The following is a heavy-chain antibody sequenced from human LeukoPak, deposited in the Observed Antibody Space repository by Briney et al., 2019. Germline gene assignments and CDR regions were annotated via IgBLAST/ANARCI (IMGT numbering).Heavy chain of an antibody. CDR3: ARSGITIFGVVIAQYGMDV. D-gene: IGHD3-3*01. CDR1: GGSISSYY. J-gene: IGHJ6*02. CDR2: IYYSGST. V-gene: IGHV4-59*01. Sequence: PSETLSLTCTVSGGSISSYYWSWIRRPPGKGREWIGYIYYSGSTNYNPSLKSRVTISVDTCKNQFSLKLSSVTAADTAVYYCARSGITIFGVVIAQYGMDVWGQGTTVTVSS.